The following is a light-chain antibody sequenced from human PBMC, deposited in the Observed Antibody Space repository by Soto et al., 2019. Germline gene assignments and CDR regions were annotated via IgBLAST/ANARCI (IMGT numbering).Light chain of an antibody. CDR1: QTINNN. CDR2: GAS. CDR3: QQRSNWPIT. J-gene: IGKJ5*01. Sequence: VMTQAPATLSVSPGERATLSCRASQTINNNVAWYQLKDGQVPRLVIYGASTRATDIPARFSGSGSGTDFTLTINNLEPEDFAVYYCQQRSNWPITFGQGTRLEI. V-gene: IGKV3-11*01.